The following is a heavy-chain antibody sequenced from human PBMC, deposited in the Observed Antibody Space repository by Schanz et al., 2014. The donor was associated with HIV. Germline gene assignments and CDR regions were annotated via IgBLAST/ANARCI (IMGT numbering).Heavy chain of an antibody. Sequence: QVQLVQSGAEVKKPGSSVKVSCKTFGGTFRTFAISWVRQAPGQGLEWMGWISGKNGETNYAQNFQGRVTMTTDTSASTTYMELTSLRSDDTAVYYCARDRPVIVGATRADGGTDFDYWGQGTLVTVSS. CDR2: ISGKNGET. J-gene: IGHJ4*02. V-gene: IGHV1-18*01. D-gene: IGHD1-26*01. CDR3: ARDRPVIVGATRADGGTDFDY. CDR1: GGTFRTFA.